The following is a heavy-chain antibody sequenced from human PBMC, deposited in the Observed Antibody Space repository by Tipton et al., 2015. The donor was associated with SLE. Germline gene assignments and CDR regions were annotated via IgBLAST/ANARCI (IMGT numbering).Heavy chain of an antibody. V-gene: IGHV4-39*07. CDR2: IYYSGST. D-gene: IGHD3-3*01. CDR1: GGSISSGGYY. Sequence: TLSLTCTVSGGSISSGGYYWGWIRQPPGKGLEWIGSIYYSGSTYYNPSLKSRVTISVDTSKKQFSLKLSSVTAADTAVYYCARDWRYYDFWSARRDYYYGMDVWGQGTTVTVSS. J-gene: IGHJ6*02. CDR3: ARDWRYYDFWSARRDYYYGMDV.